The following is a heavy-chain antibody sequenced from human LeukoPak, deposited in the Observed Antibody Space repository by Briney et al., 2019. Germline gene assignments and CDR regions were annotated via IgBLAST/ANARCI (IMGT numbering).Heavy chain of an antibody. J-gene: IGHJ4*02. CDR1: GFTFSSCA. V-gene: IGHV3-23*01. D-gene: IGHD6-25*01. CDR3: ASQTLSGYGNY. Sequence: GGSLRLSCAASGFTFSSCAMSWVRQAPGKGLAWVSAISGSGGSTYYADSVKGRFTISRDNSKNALYLQMNSLRAEDTAVYYCASQTLSGYGNYWGQGTLVTVSS. CDR2: ISGSGGST.